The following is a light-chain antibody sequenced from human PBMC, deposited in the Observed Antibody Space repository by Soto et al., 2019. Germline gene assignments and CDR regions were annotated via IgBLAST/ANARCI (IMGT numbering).Light chain of an antibody. CDR1: QSIGSW. Sequence: DIQMTQSPSTLSASVGDRVTITCRASQSIGSWLAWYQQKPGKAPKLLIYKASTLEGGVPSTFSGGVSGTEFTLTSSSLQPDDFATYYCQQYDNNPWTFGQGTQVEVK. V-gene: IGKV1-5*03. CDR3: QQYDNNPWT. J-gene: IGKJ1*01. CDR2: KAS.